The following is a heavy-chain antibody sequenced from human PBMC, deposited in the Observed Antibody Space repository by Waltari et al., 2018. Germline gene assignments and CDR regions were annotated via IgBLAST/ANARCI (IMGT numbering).Heavy chain of an antibody. CDR1: GYTFTGYY. J-gene: IGHJ6*03. CDR2: INPNSGGT. Sequence: QVQLVQSGAEVKKPGASVKVSCKASGYTFTGYYMHWVRQAPGQGLEWMGRINPNSGGTNYAQKFQGRATMTRDTSISTAYMELSRLRSDDTAVYYCARRKGYCSGGSCLNYYYYYMDVWGKGTTVTVSS. D-gene: IGHD2-15*01. V-gene: IGHV1-2*06. CDR3: ARRKGYCSGGSCLNYYYYYMDV.